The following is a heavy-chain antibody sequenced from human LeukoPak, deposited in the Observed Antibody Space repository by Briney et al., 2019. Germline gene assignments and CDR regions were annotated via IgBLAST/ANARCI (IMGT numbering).Heavy chain of an antibody. V-gene: IGHV4-34*01. CDR1: GGSVSGYY. Sequence: SETLSLTCGVYGGSVSGYYWNWIRQPPGKGLESIGEINHSGSTSYNPSLKSRVTISLDTSKNQFSLKLRSVTAADTAVYYCASRGDPRSSGYYHATNYYGMDVWGQGTTVTVSS. D-gene: IGHD3-22*01. J-gene: IGHJ6*02. CDR2: INHSGST. CDR3: ASRGDPRSSGYYHATNYYGMDV.